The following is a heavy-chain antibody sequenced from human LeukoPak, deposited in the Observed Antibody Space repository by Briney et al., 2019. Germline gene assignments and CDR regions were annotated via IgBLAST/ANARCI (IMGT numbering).Heavy chain of an antibody. CDR3: AREGYDSSSSQYWYSDL. V-gene: IGHV1-69*13. CDR1: GGTFSSYA. J-gene: IGHJ2*01. D-gene: IGHD3-22*01. Sequence: GASVKVSCKASGGTFSSYAISWVRQAPGQGLEWMGGIIPIFGTANYAQKFQGRVTITADESTSTAYMELSSLRSEDTAVYYCAREGYDSSSSQYWYSDLWGRGTLVTVSS. CDR2: IIPIFGTA.